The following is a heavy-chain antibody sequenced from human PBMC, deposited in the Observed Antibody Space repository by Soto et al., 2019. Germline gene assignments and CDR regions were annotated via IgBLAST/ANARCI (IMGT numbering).Heavy chain of an antibody. J-gene: IGHJ6*03. CDR1: EVTSSSYA. V-gene: IGHV3-23*01. CDR3: AKNEGGPLGPVYYMDV. Sequence: RHWCGAAEVTSSSYAMSRVSQTPGKGLEWVSAISGSGGSTYYADSVKGRFTISRDNSKNTLYLQMNSLRAEDTAAYYCAKNEGGPLGPVYYMDVWGKGTTVTVS. CDR2: ISGSGGST.